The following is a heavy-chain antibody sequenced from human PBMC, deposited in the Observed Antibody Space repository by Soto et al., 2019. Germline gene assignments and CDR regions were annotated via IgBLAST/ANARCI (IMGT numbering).Heavy chain of an antibody. CDR2: IYYSGSN. Sequence: SETLSLTCTVSGGSISISSYYWGLIRQPPXKXMEWIGSIYYSGSNYYKPQIKSRVNIYADTYKNQFSLKLSSVKAADTAVYYCAPYGRSSWGSYRPGWFDHWGQGTLVTVSS. CDR3: APYGRSSWGSYRPGWFDH. CDR1: GGSISISSYY. J-gene: IGHJ5*02. V-gene: IGHV4-39*01. D-gene: IGHD3-16*02.